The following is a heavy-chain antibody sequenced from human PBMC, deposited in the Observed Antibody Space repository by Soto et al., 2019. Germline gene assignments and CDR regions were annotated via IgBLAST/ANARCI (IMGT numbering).Heavy chain of an antibody. CDR3: TRDLPFGSGSVDY. CDR1: GFTFGDYP. CDR2: IRSKAYGGTT. D-gene: IGHD3-10*01. Sequence: PGGSLRLSCTASGFTFGDYPMSWVRQAPGKGLEWVGFIRSKAYGGTTEYAASVRGRFTISRDDSKSIAYLQMNSLKTEDTAVYYCTRDLPFGSGSVDYWGQGTLVTVSS. V-gene: IGHV3-49*04. J-gene: IGHJ4*02.